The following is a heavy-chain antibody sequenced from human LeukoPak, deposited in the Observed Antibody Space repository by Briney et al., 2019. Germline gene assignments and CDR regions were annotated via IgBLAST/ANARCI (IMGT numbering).Heavy chain of an antibody. CDR3: ARDLGYSSEDY. V-gene: IGHV3-7*01. CDR2: ISPDGGGR. CDR1: GFTFTNYW. D-gene: IGHD6-19*01. Sequence: GGSLRLSCAASGFTFTNYWMSWVRQAPGKGLEWVANISPDGGGRYYVDSVKGRFIISRDNAENSLYMYLNSLRTDDTAVYYCARDLGYSSEDYWGQGTLVTVSS. J-gene: IGHJ4*02.